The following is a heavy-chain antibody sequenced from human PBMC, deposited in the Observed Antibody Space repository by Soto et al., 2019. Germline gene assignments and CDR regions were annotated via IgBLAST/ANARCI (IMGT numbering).Heavy chain of an antibody. Sequence: ASVKVSCKASGYTFTGYYMHWVRQAPGQGLEWMGWINPNSGGTNYAQKFQGRVTMTRDTSISTAYMELSRLRSDDTAVYYCARDRIGTFKQTIDYWGQGTLVTVSS. CDR3: ARDRIGTFKQTIDY. CDR2: INPNSGGT. D-gene: IGHD1-1*01. V-gene: IGHV1-2*02. J-gene: IGHJ4*02. CDR1: GYTFTGYY.